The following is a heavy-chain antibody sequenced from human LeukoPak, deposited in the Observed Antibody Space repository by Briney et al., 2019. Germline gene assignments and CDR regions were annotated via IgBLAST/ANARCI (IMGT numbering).Heavy chain of an antibody. CDR2: IRYDGSNE. Sequence: GGSLRLSCAASGFTFSSYGMHWVRQAPGKGLEWVSFIRYDGSNEYYADSVRGRFTISRDNSKNTLYLQMNSLRAEDTAVYYCAKEGYGYQGLDYWGQGTLVTVSS. CDR1: GFTFSSYG. CDR3: AKEGYGYQGLDY. D-gene: IGHD5-18*01. V-gene: IGHV3-30*02. J-gene: IGHJ4*02.